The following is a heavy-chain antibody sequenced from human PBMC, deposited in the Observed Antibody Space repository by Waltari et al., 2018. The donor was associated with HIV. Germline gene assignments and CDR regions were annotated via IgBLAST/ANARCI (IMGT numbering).Heavy chain of an antibody. Sequence: QVQLVQSGAEVKKPGASVKVPCKASGSTFTSYDINWVRQAPGRGLEWMGWMNPNSGNTGYAQKFQGRVTMTRDTSISTAYMELSSLRSDDTAVYYCARALGRGYCSSTSCFFDYWGQGPLVTVSS. D-gene: IGHD2-2*01. CDR1: GSTFTSYD. V-gene: IGHV1-8*01. CDR3: ARALGRGYCSSTSCFFDY. CDR2: MNPNSGNT. J-gene: IGHJ4*02.